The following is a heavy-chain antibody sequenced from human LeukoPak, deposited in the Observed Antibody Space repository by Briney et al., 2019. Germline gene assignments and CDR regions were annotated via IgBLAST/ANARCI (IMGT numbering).Heavy chain of an antibody. CDR2: ISAYNGNT. J-gene: IGHJ5*02. D-gene: IGHD2-15*01. CDR1: GYTFTSYG. V-gene: IGHV1-18*01. CDR3: ARTSGYCSGGSCYSGWFDP. Sequence: ASVKVSCKASGYTFTSYGISWVRQAPGQGLEWMGWISAYNGNTNYAQKLQGRVTMTRDTSISTAYMELSRLRSDDTAVYYCARTSGYCSGGSCYSGWFDPWGQGTLVTVSS.